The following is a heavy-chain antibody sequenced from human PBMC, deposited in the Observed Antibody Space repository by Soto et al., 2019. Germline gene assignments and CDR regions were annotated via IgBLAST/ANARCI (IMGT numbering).Heavy chain of an antibody. Sequence: EVQLVESGGGLVQPGGSLRLSCATSGFTFSTYSMNWVRQAPGKGLEWVSYISSSSSTIYYADSVKGRFTISRDNATNSLYLQMNSMRDADTAVYYCARGKGYNWNYGWFDPWGQGTLVTVSS. CDR1: GFTFSTYS. CDR2: ISSSSSTI. CDR3: ARGKGYNWNYGWFDP. D-gene: IGHD1-7*01. J-gene: IGHJ5*02. V-gene: IGHV3-48*02.